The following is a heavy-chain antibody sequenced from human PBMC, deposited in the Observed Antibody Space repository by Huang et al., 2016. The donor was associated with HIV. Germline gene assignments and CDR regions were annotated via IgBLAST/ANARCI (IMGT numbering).Heavy chain of an antibody. V-gene: IGHV3-15*01. J-gene: IGHJ6*03. CDR3: VTQWRGDHAATRDNYFYYYSMDV. CDR1: SFIFGNAW. D-gene: IGHD3-10*01. Sequence: EVQVVESGGGLIKPGGSLRLSCATTSFIFGNAWMSWVRQAPGNGLGWVGPGAVKGREGVGRIKSITDGGKTDFAAPVKGRLTGARDDSKNTLYLEMNSLKTEDTAVYYCVTQWRGDHAATRDNYFYYYSMDVWGEGTPVTVSS. CDR2: IKSITDGGKT.